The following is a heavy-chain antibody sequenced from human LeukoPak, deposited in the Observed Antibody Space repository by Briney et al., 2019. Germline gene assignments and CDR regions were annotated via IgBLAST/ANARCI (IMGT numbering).Heavy chain of an antibody. V-gene: IGHV4-39*07. CDR3: ARVSLRGVPYYFDY. J-gene: IGHJ4*02. D-gene: IGHD3-10*01. CDR2: IYYSGST. Sequence: PSETLSLTCTVSGGSISSSSYYWGWIRQPPGKGLEWIGSIYYSGSTYYNPSLKSRVTISVDTSKNQFSLKLSSVTAADTAVYYCARVSLRGVPYYFDYWGQGTLVTVSS. CDR1: GGSISSSSYY.